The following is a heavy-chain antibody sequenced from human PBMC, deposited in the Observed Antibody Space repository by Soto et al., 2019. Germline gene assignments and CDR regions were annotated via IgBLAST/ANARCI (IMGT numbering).Heavy chain of an antibody. CDR1: GFTFSSYE. Sequence: PGGSLRLSCAASGFTFSSYEMNWVRQAPGKGLEWVSYISSSATTIYSADSVKGRFTISRGDAKSSLYLQMNSLRAEDTAVYYCARVGTFYYDTSAYRPFDYWGQGTLVTVSS. J-gene: IGHJ4*02. CDR2: ISSSATTI. V-gene: IGHV3-48*03. CDR3: ARVGTFYYDTSAYRPFDY. D-gene: IGHD3-22*01.